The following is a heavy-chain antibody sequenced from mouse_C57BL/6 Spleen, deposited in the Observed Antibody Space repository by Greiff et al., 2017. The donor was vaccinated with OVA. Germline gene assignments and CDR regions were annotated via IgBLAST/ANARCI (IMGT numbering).Heavy chain of an antibody. D-gene: IGHD2-3*01. V-gene: IGHV8-12*01. CDR3: ARRDGYYDWYFDV. Sequence: QVTLKESGPGILQSSQTLSLTCSFSGFSLSTSGMGVSWIRQPSGKGLEWLAHIYWDDDKRYNPSLKSRLTISKDTSRNQVFLKITSVDTADTATYYGARRDGYYDWYFDVWGTGTTVTVSA. CDR2: IYWDDDK. CDR1: GFSLSTSGMG. J-gene: IGHJ1*03.